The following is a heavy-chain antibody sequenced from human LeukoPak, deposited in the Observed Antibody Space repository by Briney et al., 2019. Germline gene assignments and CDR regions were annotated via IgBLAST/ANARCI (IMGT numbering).Heavy chain of an antibody. J-gene: IGHJ4*02. Sequence: PSETLSLTCAVYGGSFSGYYWSWIRQPPGKGLERIGEINHSGSTNYNPSLKSRVTISVDTSKNQFSLKLSSVTAADTAVYYCARSGDGYNYGDYWGQGTLVTVSS. D-gene: IGHD5-24*01. CDR3: ARSGDGYNYGDY. CDR2: INHSGST. V-gene: IGHV4-34*01. CDR1: GGSFSGYY.